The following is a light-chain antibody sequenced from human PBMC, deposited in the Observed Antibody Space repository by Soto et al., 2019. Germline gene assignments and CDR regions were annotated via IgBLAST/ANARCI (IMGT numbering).Light chain of an antibody. V-gene: IGLV1-44*01. J-gene: IGLJ1*01. CDR3: AAWDDSLNGRYV. CDR1: SSHIGSNT. CDR2: SNN. Sequence: QSVLTQPPSASGTPGQRVTISFSGSSSHIGSNTVNWYQQLPGTAPKLLIFSNNQRPSGVPDRFSGFKSGTSASLAISGLQSEDEADYYCAAWDDSLNGRYVFGTGTKVTVL.